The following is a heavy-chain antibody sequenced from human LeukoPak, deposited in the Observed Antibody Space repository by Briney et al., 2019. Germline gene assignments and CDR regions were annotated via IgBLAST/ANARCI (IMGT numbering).Heavy chain of an antibody. J-gene: IGHJ4*02. D-gene: IGHD3-22*01. CDR3: ARGDSTGYYYK. Sequence: ASVKVSCKASGYTFTSYYMHWLRQAPGQGLEWMGIINPSGGSTSYAQKFQGRVTMTTDTSTSTVFMELSSLRSEDTAVYYCARGDSTGYYYKWGQGTLVTVSS. CDR2: INPSGGST. V-gene: IGHV1-46*01. CDR1: GYTFTSYY.